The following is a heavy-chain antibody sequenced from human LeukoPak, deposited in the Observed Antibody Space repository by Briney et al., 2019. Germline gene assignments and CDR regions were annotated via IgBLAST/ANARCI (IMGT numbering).Heavy chain of an antibody. Sequence: ASVKVSCKASGYSFTPYSINWVRQATGQGLEWMGWMNPNSGNTGYAQKFQGRVTITRNTSISTAYMELSSLRSEDTAVYYCARGWAPDYWGQGTLVTVSS. V-gene: IGHV1-8*03. D-gene: IGHD7-27*01. CDR1: GYSFTPYS. J-gene: IGHJ4*02. CDR3: ARGWAPDY. CDR2: MNPNSGNT.